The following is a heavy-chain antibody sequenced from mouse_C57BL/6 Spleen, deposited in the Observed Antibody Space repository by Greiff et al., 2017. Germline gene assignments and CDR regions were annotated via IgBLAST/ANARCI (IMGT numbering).Heavy chain of an antibody. CDR2: IYPRSGNT. V-gene: IGHV1-81*01. Sequence: VQLQQSGAELARPGASVKLSCKASGYTFTSYGISWVKQRTGQGLEWIGEIYPRSGNTYYNEKFKGKATLTADKSSSTAYMELRSLTSEDSAVYFCARKGWLLRLGYFDVWGTGTTVTVSS. CDR1: GYTFTSYG. CDR3: ARKGWLLRLGYFDV. J-gene: IGHJ1*03. D-gene: IGHD2-3*01.